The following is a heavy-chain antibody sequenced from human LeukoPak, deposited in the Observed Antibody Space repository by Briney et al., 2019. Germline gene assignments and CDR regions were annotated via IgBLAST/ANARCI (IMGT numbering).Heavy chain of an antibody. Sequence: GESLKISCQGSGYSFNTYRIGWVRQMPGKGLEWKGIIYPGDSDTRYSPSFQGHVTMSADTSISTAYLQWSSLKASDTAMYYCARRGSGYVVAFDIWGQGTMVTVSS. CDR1: GYSFNTYR. D-gene: IGHD3-22*01. V-gene: IGHV5-51*01. J-gene: IGHJ3*02. CDR3: ARRGSGYVVAFDI. CDR2: IYPGDSDT.